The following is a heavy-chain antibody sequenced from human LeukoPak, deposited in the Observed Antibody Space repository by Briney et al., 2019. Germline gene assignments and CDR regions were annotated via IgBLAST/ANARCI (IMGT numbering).Heavy chain of an antibody. V-gene: IGHV3-30*18. CDR3: AKELYPYYYYYGMDV. CDR1: GFTFSSYG. J-gene: IGHJ6*02. D-gene: IGHD2-2*02. CDR2: ISYDGSNK. Sequence: PGGSLRLSCAASGFTFSSYGMHWVRQAPGKGLEWVAVISYDGSNKYYADSVKGRFTISRDNSKNTLYLQMNSLGAEDTAVYYCAKELYPYYYYYGMDVWGQGTTVTVSS.